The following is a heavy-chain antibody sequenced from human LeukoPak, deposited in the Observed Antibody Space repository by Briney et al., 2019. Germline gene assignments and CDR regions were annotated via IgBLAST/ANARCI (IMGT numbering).Heavy chain of an antibody. CDR3: AKNVGYYYDSSGYWAPFDY. J-gene: IGHJ4*02. Sequence: GGSLRLSCAASGFTFSSYAMSWVRQAPGKGLEWVSAISGSGGSTYYADSVKGRFTISRDNSKNTLYLQMNSLRAEDTAVYYCAKNVGYYYDSSGYWAPFDYWGQGTLVTVSS. CDR2: ISGSGGST. CDR1: GFTFSSYA. V-gene: IGHV3-23*01. D-gene: IGHD3-22*01.